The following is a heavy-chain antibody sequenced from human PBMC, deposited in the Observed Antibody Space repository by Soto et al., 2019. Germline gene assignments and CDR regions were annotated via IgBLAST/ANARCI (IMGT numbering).Heavy chain of an antibody. J-gene: IGHJ5*02. CDR1: GGSFSGYY. CDR3: ARIRSGGSWKP. CDR2: INHSGST. D-gene: IGHD2-15*01. V-gene: IGHV4-34*01. Sequence: QSQTLSLTCAVYGGSFSGYYWSWIRQPPGKGLEWIGEINHSGSTNYNPSLKSRVTISVDTSKNQFSLKLSSVTAADTAVYYCARIRSGGSWKPWGQGTLVTVSS.